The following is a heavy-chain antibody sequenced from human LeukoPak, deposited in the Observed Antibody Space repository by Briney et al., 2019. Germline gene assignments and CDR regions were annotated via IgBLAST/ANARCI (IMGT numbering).Heavy chain of an antibody. J-gene: IGHJ3*02. V-gene: IGHV1-18*01. CDR2: ISAYNGNR. CDR3: AREISPSRGVIIFDAFDR. Sequence: SVKVSCKASGYTFTSYGISWVRQAPRQGLEWMGWISAYNGNRNYAQKFQGRVTMTADTSTSTAYMELRSLRSDDTAVYYCAREISPSRGVIIFDAFDRWGQGTMVTVSS. CDR1: GYTFTSYG. D-gene: IGHD3-10*01.